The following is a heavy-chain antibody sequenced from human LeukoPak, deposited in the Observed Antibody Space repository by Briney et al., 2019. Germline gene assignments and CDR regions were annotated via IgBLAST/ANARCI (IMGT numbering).Heavy chain of an antibody. J-gene: IGHJ6*02. CDR3: ARDPPRKPLGYYYYGMDV. Sequence: ASVKVSCKASGYTFTSYGISWVRQAPGQGLEWMGWISAYNGNTNYAQKLQGRVTVTTDTSTSTAYMELRSLRSDDTAVYYCARDPPRKPLGYYYYGMDVWGQGTTVTVSS. CDR1: GYTFTSYG. V-gene: IGHV1-18*01. CDR2: ISAYNGNT.